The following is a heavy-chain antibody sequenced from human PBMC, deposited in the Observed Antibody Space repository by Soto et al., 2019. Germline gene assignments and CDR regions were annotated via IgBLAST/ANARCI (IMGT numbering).Heavy chain of an antibody. Sequence: ASVKVSCKASGYTFTSYAMHWVRQAPGQRLEWMGWINAGNGNTKYSQKFQGRVTITRDTSASTAYMELSSLRSEDTAVYYCARAVRRYYDILTGCAYFDYWGQGTLVTVSS. CDR2: INAGNGNT. J-gene: IGHJ4*02. V-gene: IGHV1-3*01. CDR1: GYTFTSYA. CDR3: ARAVRRYYDILTGCAYFDY. D-gene: IGHD3-9*01.